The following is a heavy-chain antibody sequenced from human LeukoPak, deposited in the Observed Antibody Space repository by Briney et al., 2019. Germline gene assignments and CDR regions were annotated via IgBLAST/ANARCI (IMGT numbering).Heavy chain of an antibody. J-gene: IGHJ6*03. CDR3: ASGYYYYYYYMDV. V-gene: IGHV4-39*07. D-gene: IGHD1-1*01. CDR1: GGSITNSNYY. Sequence: ASETLSLTCIVSGGSITNSNYYWGWVRQPPGKGLQWIGSIHYSGSTYYNPSLKSRVTISVDTSKNQFSLKLSSVTAADTAVYYCASGYYYYYYYMDVWGKGTTVTVSS. CDR2: IHYSGST.